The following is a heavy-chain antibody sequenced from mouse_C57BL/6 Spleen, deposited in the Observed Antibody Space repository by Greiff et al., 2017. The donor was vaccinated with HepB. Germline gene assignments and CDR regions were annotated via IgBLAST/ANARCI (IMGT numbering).Heavy chain of an antibody. J-gene: IGHJ1*03. Sequence: EVQLVESEGGLVQPGSSMKLSCTASGFTFSDYYMAWVRQVPEKGLEWVANINYDGSSTYYLDSLKSRFIISRDNAKNILYLQMSSLKSEDTATYYCARGDYYGSWYFDVWGTGTTVTVSS. CDR3: ARGDYYGSWYFDV. CDR1: GFTFSDYY. V-gene: IGHV5-16*01. CDR2: INYDGSST. D-gene: IGHD1-1*01.